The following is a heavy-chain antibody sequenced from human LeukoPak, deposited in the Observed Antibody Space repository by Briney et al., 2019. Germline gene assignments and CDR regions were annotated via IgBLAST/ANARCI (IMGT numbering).Heavy chain of an antibody. D-gene: IGHD3-3*01. CDR1: GLTFSNAW. CDR2: IKSKTDGETT. Sequence: GGSLRLSCVASGLTFSNAWMSWVRQAPGKGLERVGRIKSKTDGETTDYAAPVKGRFTISRDDSKNTLYLQMNSLRAEDTAVYYCAKALTIFGVVTPFDYWGQGTLVTLSS. J-gene: IGHJ4*02. V-gene: IGHV3-15*01. CDR3: AKALTIFGVVTPFDY.